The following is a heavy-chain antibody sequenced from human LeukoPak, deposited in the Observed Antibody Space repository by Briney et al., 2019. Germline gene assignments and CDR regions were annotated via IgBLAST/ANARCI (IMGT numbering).Heavy chain of an antibody. Sequence: PGGSLRLSCAASGFTFSSYGMHWVRQAPGKGLEWVAVIWYDGSNKYYADSVKGRFTISRDNSKNTLYLQMNSLRAEDTAVYYCARAGDGSSWYGFDYWGQGTLVTVSS. CDR2: IWYDGSNK. V-gene: IGHV3-33*01. D-gene: IGHD6-13*01. CDR3: ARAGDGSSWYGFDY. CDR1: GFTFSSYG. J-gene: IGHJ4*02.